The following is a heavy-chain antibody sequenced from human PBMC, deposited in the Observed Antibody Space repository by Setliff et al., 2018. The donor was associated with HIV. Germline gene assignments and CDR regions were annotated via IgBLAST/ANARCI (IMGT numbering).Heavy chain of an antibody. CDR3: ARPLLYPYYYMDV. V-gene: IGHV4-39*01. J-gene: IGHJ6*03. Sequence: SETLSLTCTVSGGSISSGSYYWSWIRQPPGKGLEWIGSIYYSGSTNYSPSLKSRVTMSVDTSKNQFSLKLSSVTAADTAVYYCARPLLYPYYYMDVWGKGTTVTVS. D-gene: IGHD2-8*01. CDR2: IYYSGST. CDR1: GGSISSGSYY.